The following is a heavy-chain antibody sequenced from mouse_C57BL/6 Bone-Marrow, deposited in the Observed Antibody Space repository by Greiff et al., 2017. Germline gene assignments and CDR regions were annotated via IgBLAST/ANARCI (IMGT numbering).Heavy chain of an antibody. CDR2: INYDGSST. J-gene: IGHJ2*01. Sequence: EVMLVESEGGLVQPGSSMKLSCTASGFTFSDYYMAWVRQVPEKGLEWVANINYDGSSTYYLDSLKSRFIISRDNAKNILYLQMSSLKSEDTATYYCERAPLYYDGSSPYYFDYWGQGTTLTVSS. CDR1: GFTFSDYY. CDR3: ERAPLYYDGSSPYYFDY. D-gene: IGHD1-1*01. V-gene: IGHV5-16*01.